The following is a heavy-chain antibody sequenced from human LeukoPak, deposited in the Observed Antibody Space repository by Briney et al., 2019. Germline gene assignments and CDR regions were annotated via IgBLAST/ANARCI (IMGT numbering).Heavy chain of an antibody. CDR2: INSDGSST. J-gene: IGHJ5*02. CDR1: GFTFSSYW. D-gene: IGHD2-2*01. CDR3: AREGCISTSCYANWFDP. Sequence: GGSLRLSCAASGFTFSSYWMHWVRQAPGKGLVWVSRINSDGSSTSYADSVKGRFTISRDNAKNTLYLQMNSLRAEDTAVYYCAREGCISTSCYANWFDPWGQGTLATVSS. V-gene: IGHV3-74*01.